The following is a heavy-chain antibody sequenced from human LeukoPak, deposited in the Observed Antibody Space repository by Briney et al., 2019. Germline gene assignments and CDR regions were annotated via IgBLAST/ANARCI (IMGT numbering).Heavy chain of an antibody. J-gene: IGHJ5*02. CDR1: GFTFSSYD. V-gene: IGHV3-48*03. Sequence: GGSLRLSCAASGFTFSSYDMNWVRQAPGKGLEWVSYISSRGTTIYYADSLKGRFTISRDNAKNSLYLQMNSLRAEDTAVYYCAGSRDQWLVRSDPWGQGTLVTVSS. CDR2: ISSRGTTI. CDR3: AGSRDQWLVRSDP. D-gene: IGHD6-19*01.